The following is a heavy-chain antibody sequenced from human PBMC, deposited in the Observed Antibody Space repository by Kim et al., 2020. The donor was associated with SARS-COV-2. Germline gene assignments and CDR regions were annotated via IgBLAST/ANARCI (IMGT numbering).Heavy chain of an antibody. Sequence: GGSLRLSCAASGFTFSSYGMHWVRQAPGKGLEWVAVISYHGSNKYYADSVKGRFTISRDNSKNTLYLQMNSLRAEDTAVYYCAEFPEPTTRAPSHWYYYYGMDVWGQGTTVTVSS. V-gene: IGHV3-30*18. J-gene: IGHJ6*02. CDR1: GFTFSSYG. CDR2: ISYHGSNK. CDR3: AEFPEPTTRAPSHWYYYYGMDV. D-gene: IGHD1-1*01.